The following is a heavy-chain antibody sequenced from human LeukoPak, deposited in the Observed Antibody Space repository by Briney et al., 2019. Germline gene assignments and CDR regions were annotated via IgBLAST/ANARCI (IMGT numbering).Heavy chain of an antibody. CDR3: ARAGEYSSSLPGY. Sequence: ASVKVSCKASGYTFTGYYMHWVRQAPGQGLEWMGWINPNSGGTNYAQKFQGRVAMTRDTSITTAYMELSRLRSDDTAVYYCARAGEYSSSLPGYWGQGTLVTVSS. CDR1: GYTFTGYY. CDR2: INPNSGGT. V-gene: IGHV1-2*02. J-gene: IGHJ4*02. D-gene: IGHD6-6*01.